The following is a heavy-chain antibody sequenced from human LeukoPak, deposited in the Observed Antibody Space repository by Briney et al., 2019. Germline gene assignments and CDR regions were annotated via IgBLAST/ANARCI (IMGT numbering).Heavy chain of an antibody. CDR3: AKCGGAAGTDKIDY. D-gene: IGHD2-15*01. CDR1: GFTFSSYV. V-gene: IGHV3-30-3*02. J-gene: IGHJ4*02. Sequence: GGSLRLSCAASGFTFSSYVMHWVRQAPGKGLEWVAVISYDGTNKYYADSVKGRFTISRDNSKNTLYLQMNSLRAEDTAVYYCAKCGGAAGTDKIDYWGQGTLVTVSS. CDR2: ISYDGTNK.